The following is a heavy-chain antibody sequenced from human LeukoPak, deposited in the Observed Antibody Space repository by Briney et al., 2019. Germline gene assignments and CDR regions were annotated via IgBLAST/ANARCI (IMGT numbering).Heavy chain of an antibody. CDR3: ASGIRAFDN. CDR2: TYSGGST. J-gene: IGHJ4*02. V-gene: IGHV3-66*01. D-gene: IGHD1-26*01. CDR1: GFTFSDYY. Sequence: GGSLRLSCAASGFTFSDYYLSWVRQAPGKGLEWVSVTYSGGSTYYADSVKGRCTISRDNSKNTLYLQMNSLRGEDTAVYYCASGIRAFDNWGQGTLVTVSA.